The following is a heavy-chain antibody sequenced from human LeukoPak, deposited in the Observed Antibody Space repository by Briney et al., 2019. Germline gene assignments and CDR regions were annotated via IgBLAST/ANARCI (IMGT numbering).Heavy chain of an antibody. V-gene: IGHV4-59*01. J-gene: IGHJ4*02. Sequence: PSETLSLTCTVSGGSISSYYWSWIRQPPGKGLEWIGYNYYSGSTNYNPSLKSRVTISVDTSKNQFSLKLSSVTAADTAVYYCARGSYGGQHWGQGTLVTVSS. D-gene: IGHD4-23*01. CDR1: GGSISSYY. CDR3: ARGSYGGQH. CDR2: NYYSGST.